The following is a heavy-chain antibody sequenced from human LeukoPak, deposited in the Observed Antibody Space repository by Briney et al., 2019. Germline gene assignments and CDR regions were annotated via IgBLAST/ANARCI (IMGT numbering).Heavy chain of an antibody. J-gene: IGHJ4*02. CDR1: GLTFSSYG. D-gene: IGHD1-26*01. CDR2: ISYDGSNK. CDR3: AKGPIVGAIGY. V-gene: IGHV3-30*18. Sequence: GGSLRLSCAASGLTFSSYGMHWVRQAPGKRLEWVAVISYDGSNKYYADSVKGRFTISRDNSKNTLYLQMNSLRAEDTAVYYCAKGPIVGAIGYWGQGTLVTVSS.